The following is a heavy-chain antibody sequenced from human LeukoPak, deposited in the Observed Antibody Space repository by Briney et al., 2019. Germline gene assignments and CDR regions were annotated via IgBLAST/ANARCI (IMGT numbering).Heavy chain of an antibody. CDR2: ISSSGSTI. CDR1: GFTFSSYS. CDR3: ARAGIAGKPFDH. D-gene: IGHD6-13*01. Sequence: PGGSLRLSCAASGFTFSSYSMNWVRQAPGKGLEWVSYISSSGSTIYYADSVKGRFTISRDNAKNSLYLQMNSLRAEDTAVYYCARAGIAGKPFDHWGQGTLVTVSS. V-gene: IGHV3-48*04. J-gene: IGHJ4*02.